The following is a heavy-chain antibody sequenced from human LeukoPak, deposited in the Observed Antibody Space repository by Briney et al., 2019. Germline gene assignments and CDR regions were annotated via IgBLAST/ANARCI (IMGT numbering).Heavy chain of an antibody. CDR2: ISSSRSTI. D-gene: IGHD3-10*01. V-gene: IGHV3-11*04. CDR1: GFTFSDYY. CDR3: ARDLVTMVRGLLY. J-gene: IGHJ4*02. Sequence: GGSLRLSCAASGFTFSDYYMSWIRQAPGKGLEWVSYISSSRSTIYYADSVKGRFTISRDNAKNSLYLQMNSLRAEDTAVYYCARDLVTMVRGLLYWGQGTLVTVSS.